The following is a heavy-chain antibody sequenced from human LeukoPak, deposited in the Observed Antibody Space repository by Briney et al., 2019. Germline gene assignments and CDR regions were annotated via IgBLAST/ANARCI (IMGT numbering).Heavy chain of an antibody. J-gene: IGHJ4*02. CDR2: IYYSGST. CDR1: GGSFSTYY. CDR3: VKRRDYDFDY. Sequence: PSETLSLTCTVSGGSFSTYYWSWLRQPPGKGLEWIGYIYYSGSTNYNPSLKSRVAISVDTSKKRFSLNLSSVTAADTAVYCCVKRRDYDFDYWGQGTLVTVSS. D-gene: IGHD4/OR15-4a*01. V-gene: IGHV4-59*01.